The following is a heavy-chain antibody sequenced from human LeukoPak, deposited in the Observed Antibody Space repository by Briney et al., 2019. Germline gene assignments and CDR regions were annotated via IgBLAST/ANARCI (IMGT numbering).Heavy chain of an antibody. D-gene: IGHD3-10*01. V-gene: IGHV4-59*01. CDR2: IYYSGST. CDR3: ARDSGPWGVFDP. J-gene: IGHJ5*02. CDR1: GGSISSYY. Sequence: SETLSLTCTVSGGSISSYYWSWIRQPPGKGLEWIGYIYYSGSTNYNPSLKSRVTISVDTSNNHFSLTLKSVTAADKAVYYCARDSGPWGVFDPWGQGTLVTVSS.